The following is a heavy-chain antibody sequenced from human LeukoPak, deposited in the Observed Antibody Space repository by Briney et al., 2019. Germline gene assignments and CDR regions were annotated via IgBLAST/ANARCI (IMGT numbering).Heavy chain of an antibody. V-gene: IGHV4-61*01. Sequence: TSETLSLTCTVSGGSVSSGTYYWSWIRQPPGKGLEWIGYIYYSGTTNYNPSLKSRVTISVDTSKNQFSLKLSSVTAADTAVYYCARDRVRGNSNPCFDYWGQGTLVTVSS. CDR1: GGSVSSGTYY. J-gene: IGHJ4*02. CDR2: IYYSGTT. CDR3: ARDRVRGNSNPCFDY. D-gene: IGHD4-11*01.